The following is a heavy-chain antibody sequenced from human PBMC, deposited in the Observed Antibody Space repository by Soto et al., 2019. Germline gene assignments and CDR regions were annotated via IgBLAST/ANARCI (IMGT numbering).Heavy chain of an antibody. Sequence: EVQLVESGGGLIQPGGSLRLSCAASGFTVSSNYMSWVRQAPGKGLEWVSVIYSGGSTYYADSVKGRFTISRDNSKNTLYLQMNSLRAEDTAVYYCARDRVESCLPEYFQHWGQGTLVTVSS. D-gene: IGHD2-15*01. V-gene: IGHV3-53*01. CDR3: ARDRVESCLPEYFQH. J-gene: IGHJ1*01. CDR2: IYSGGST. CDR1: GFTVSSNY.